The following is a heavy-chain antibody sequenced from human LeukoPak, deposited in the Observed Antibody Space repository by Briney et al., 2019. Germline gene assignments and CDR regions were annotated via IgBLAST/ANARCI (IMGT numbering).Heavy chain of an antibody. Sequence: GGSLRLSCAASRFSFDDYGMSWVRQAPGKGLEWVYGINWNGGSTGYADSVKGRFTISRDNAKNSLYLQMNSLRAEDTALYYCARVPVVPAATYYYYYMDVWGKGITVTVSS. CDR1: RFSFDDYG. J-gene: IGHJ6*03. D-gene: IGHD2-2*01. CDR2: INWNGGST. V-gene: IGHV3-20*04. CDR3: ARVPVVPAATYYYYYMDV.